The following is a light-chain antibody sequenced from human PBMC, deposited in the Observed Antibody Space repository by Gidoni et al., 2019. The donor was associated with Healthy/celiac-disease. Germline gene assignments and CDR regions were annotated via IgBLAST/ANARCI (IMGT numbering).Light chain of an antibody. Sequence: VLTQSPATLSLSPGERATLSCGVSQSVSSSSLAWYQRKPGLAPRLLIYDTSRRATGIPDRFSGSRSGADFTLTISSLEPEDFAVYFCQQYAYSPITFXXXTRLEIK. CDR1: QSVSSSS. CDR3: QQYAYSPIT. V-gene: IGKV3D-20*01. J-gene: IGKJ5*01. CDR2: DTS.